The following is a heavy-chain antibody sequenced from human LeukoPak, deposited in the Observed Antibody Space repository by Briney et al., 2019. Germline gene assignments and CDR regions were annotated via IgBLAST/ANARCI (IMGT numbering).Heavy chain of an antibody. Sequence: PGGSLRLSCAASGLTFSSYAMHWVRQAPGKGLEWVAVIWYDRGDKYYADAVKGRFTISRDDSKNTLYLQIKRLRAEDTAVYYCASDKWGNGWTGSLDNWGQGTLVTVSA. D-gene: IGHD6-19*01. CDR1: GLTFSSYA. V-gene: IGHV3-33*08. CDR2: IWYDRGDK. CDR3: ASDKWGNGWTGSLDN. J-gene: IGHJ4*02.